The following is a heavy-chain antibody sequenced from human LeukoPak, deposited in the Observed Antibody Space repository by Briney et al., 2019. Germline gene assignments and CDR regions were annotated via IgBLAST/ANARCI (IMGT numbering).Heavy chain of an antibody. Sequence: ASVTVSCKASGYTFTRYGISWVRQAPGQGLEWVGWISGYNGNTSYAHKLQGRVTMTTDTSTSTVYMELRSLTSDDTAVYYCARGGGRDSGRENDYWGQGTLVTVSS. CDR2: ISGYNGNT. J-gene: IGHJ4*02. CDR1: GYTFTRYG. CDR3: ARGGGRDSGRENDY. D-gene: IGHD1-26*01. V-gene: IGHV1-18*01.